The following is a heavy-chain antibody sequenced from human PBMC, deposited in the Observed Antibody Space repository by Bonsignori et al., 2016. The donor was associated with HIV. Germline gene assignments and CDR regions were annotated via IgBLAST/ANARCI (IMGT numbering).Heavy chain of an antibody. CDR2: ISTYDDNT. CDR3: ARAPSGNGDY. D-gene: IGHD1-26*01. Sequence: WVRQAPGQGLEWMGWISTYDDNTNYAQKFQGRVTMTTDTSTSTAYMELRSLRSDDTAVYYCARAPSGNGDYWGQGSLVTVSS. J-gene: IGHJ4*02. V-gene: IGHV1-18*01.